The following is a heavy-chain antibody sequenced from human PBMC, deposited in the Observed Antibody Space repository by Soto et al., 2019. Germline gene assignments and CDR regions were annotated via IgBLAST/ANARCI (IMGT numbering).Heavy chain of an antibody. V-gene: IGHV6-1*01. Sequence: QVQLQQSGPGLVKPSQTLLLTCAISGASVSSNSAAWNWIRQSPSRGLEWLGRTDYRSKWYNDYALYLKRRISLNPDTSKHQFSLQLNSVTPEDTAVYYCARDTYSLPHAFDIWGQGTMVTVSS. CDR3: ARDTYSLPHAFDI. J-gene: IGHJ3*02. CDR1: GASVSSNSAA. D-gene: IGHD1-26*01. CDR2: TDYRSKWYN.